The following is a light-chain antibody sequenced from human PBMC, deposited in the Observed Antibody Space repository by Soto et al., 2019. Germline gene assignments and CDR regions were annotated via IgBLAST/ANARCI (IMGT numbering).Light chain of an antibody. CDR3: QQYDSPWT. Sequence: EILLTQSPGTLSLSPGERATLSCRASQSVSSRYLAWYQQKPGQAPRLLIYGASTRATGIPARFSGSGSGTDFTLTISRLEPEDFAVYYCQQYDSPWTFGQGTKVDIK. V-gene: IGKV3-20*01. CDR1: QSVSSRY. CDR2: GAS. J-gene: IGKJ1*01.